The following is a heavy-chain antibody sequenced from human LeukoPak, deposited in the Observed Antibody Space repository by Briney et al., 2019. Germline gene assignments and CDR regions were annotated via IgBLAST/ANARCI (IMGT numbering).Heavy chain of an antibody. D-gene: IGHD3-22*01. Sequence: GESLKISRKGSGYSFTSYWIGWVRQMPGKGLEWMGIIYPGDSDTRYSPSFQGQVTISVDKSISTAYLQWSSLKASDTGMYYCARQSYYDSSGYSPLSAFDIWGQGTMVTVSS. CDR1: GYSFTSYW. J-gene: IGHJ3*02. V-gene: IGHV5-51*01. CDR2: IYPGDSDT. CDR3: ARQSYYDSSGYSPLSAFDI.